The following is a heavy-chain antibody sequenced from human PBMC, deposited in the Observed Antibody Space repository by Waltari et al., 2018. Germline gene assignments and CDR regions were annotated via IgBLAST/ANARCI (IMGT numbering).Heavy chain of an antibody. CDR1: GYTFSDFG. CDR3: ARDQGGASSR. J-gene: IGHJ1*01. D-gene: IGHD2-2*01. Sequence: VQLVQSGSELKKPGASVKVSCKPSGYTFSDFGINWVRQVPGHGLEWMGWIKTETGKPTYAQAFTGRSVFSVDAAVSTAYLQIDNLDSKDTAVYFCARDQGGASSRWGQGTPVFVSS. CDR2: IKTETGKP. V-gene: IGHV7-4-1*01.